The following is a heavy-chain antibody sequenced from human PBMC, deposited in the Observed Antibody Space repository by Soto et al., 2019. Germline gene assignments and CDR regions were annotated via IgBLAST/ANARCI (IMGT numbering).Heavy chain of an antibody. Sequence: EVPLLESGGGLVQPGGSLRLSCAASGFTFSNYAMHWVRQAPWKGLEWVSSISGRGTESYYADSVKGRFTISRDNSRSTLSLQMNSLRAEDTAVYYCAKDGGVYSYELWGQGTLVTVSS. CDR3: AKDGGVYSYEL. V-gene: IGHV3-23*01. J-gene: IGHJ4*02. CDR1: GFTFSNYA. CDR2: ISGRGTES. D-gene: IGHD5-18*01.